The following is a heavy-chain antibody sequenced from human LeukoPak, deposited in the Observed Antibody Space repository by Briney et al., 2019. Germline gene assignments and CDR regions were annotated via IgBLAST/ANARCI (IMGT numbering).Heavy chain of an antibody. V-gene: IGHV4-59*08. CDR1: GGSIGSFY. CDR3: ARLTSTFYYSMDV. CDR2: IQNSARYRATI. Sequence: SETLSLTCAVSGGSIGSFYWTWIRQPPGKGLEWIGYIQNSARYRATIKSSPSLQGRVSLSIDTSKKQVSLTVNSVTAADTALYYCARLTSTFYYSMDVWGPGTAVTLSS. J-gene: IGHJ6*02. D-gene: IGHD2/OR15-2a*01.